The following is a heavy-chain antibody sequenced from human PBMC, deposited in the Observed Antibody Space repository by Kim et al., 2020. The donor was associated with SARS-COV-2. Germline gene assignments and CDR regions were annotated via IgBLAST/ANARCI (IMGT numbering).Heavy chain of an antibody. V-gene: IGHV3-23*01. D-gene: IGHD5-18*01. CDR2: ISGSGGST. CDR1: GFTFSSYA. J-gene: IGHJ4*02. Sequence: GGSLRLSCAASGFTFSSYAMSWVRQAPGKGLEWVSAISGSGGSTYYADSVKGRFTISRDNSKNTLYLQMNSLRAEDTAVYYCAKDRRWSVDTDMVMDYWGQGTLVTVSS. CDR3: AKDRRWSVDTDMVMDY.